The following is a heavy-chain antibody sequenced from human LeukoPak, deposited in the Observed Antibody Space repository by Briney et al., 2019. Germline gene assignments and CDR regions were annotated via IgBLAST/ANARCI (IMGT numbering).Heavy chain of an antibody. Sequence: GASVKVSCRASGYTFTTYDLNWLRQATGQGLEWMGWMNPTSGNTGYAQNFQGRVTMTRDTSTSTAYLELSSLGSEDTAVYYCTRNIAPGGKGYYFDYWGQGTLVTVSS. V-gene: IGHV1-8*01. CDR1: GYTFTTYD. D-gene: IGHD6-13*01. CDR2: MNPTSGNT. CDR3: TRNIAPGGKGYYFDY. J-gene: IGHJ4*02.